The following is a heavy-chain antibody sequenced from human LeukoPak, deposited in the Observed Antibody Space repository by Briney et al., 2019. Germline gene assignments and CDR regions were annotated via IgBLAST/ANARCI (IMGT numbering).Heavy chain of an antibody. V-gene: IGHV1-18*01. CDR2: INTYKGDT. J-gene: IGHJ4*02. D-gene: IGHD4-23*01. CDR3: AREFGHCYGDNCFYFFDT. CDR1: GYTLTNYN. Sequence: ASVKVSCKASGYTLTNYNISWVRQAPGQGLEWMGWINTYKGDTLYAQKLQGRVTMTADTSTDTAYMELRSLRFDDTAVYYCAREFGHCYGDNCFYFFDTWGQGFRVTVSS.